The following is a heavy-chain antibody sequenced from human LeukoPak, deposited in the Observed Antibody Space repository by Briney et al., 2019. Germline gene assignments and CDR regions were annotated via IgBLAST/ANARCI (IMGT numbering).Heavy chain of an antibody. V-gene: IGHV1-46*01. D-gene: IGHD4-23*01. CDR3: AREDHLVTTLDY. Sequence: ASVKVSCKASGYTFTSYYMHWVRQAPGQGLEWMGIINPSGGSTSYAQKFQGRVTTTRDTSTSTVYMELSSLRSEDTAVYYCAREDHLVTTLDYWGQGTLVTVSS. CDR1: GYTFTSYY. J-gene: IGHJ4*02. CDR2: INPSGGST.